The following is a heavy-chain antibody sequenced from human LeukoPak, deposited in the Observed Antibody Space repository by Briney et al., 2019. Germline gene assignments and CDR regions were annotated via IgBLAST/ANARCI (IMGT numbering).Heavy chain of an antibody. V-gene: IGHV3-20*04. CDR3: ARDGSGWYSDY. Sequence: GGSLRLSCAASGFTPDNYGMSWVRQVPGKGLEWVSGINTDGGSTGYADSVKGRFTISRDNAKKSLYLQMNSLRAEDTALYYCARDGSGWYSDYWGQGIPVTLTS. J-gene: IGHJ4*02. D-gene: IGHD6-19*01. CDR2: INTDGGST. CDR1: GFTPDNYG.